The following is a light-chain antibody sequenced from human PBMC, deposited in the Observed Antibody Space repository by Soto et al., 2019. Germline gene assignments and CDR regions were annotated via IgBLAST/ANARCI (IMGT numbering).Light chain of an antibody. CDR2: KAS. CDR3: QQYNSYPLT. CDR1: QSISSW. J-gene: IGKJ4*01. Sequence: DIQMTQSPSTLSAPVGDRVTITCRASQSISSWLAWYQQKPGEAPKLLIYKASSLESGVPSRFSGSGSGTEFTLTISSLQPDDFATYYCQQYNSYPLTFGGGTKVDIK. V-gene: IGKV1-5*03.